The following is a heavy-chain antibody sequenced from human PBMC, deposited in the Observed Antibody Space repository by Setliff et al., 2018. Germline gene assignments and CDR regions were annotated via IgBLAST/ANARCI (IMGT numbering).Heavy chain of an antibody. V-gene: IGHV4-59*11. J-gene: IGHJ3*02. D-gene: IGHD3-22*01. Sequence: SETLSLTCTVSGGSISSHYWSWIRQPPGKGLEWIGYIYYSWSTNYNPSLKSRVTISVDTSKNQFSLKLSSVTAADTAVYYCARGKIRITMIVVPTGGAFDIWGQGTMVTVSS. CDR3: ARGKIRITMIVVPTGGAFDI. CDR1: GGSISSHY. CDR2: IYYSWST.